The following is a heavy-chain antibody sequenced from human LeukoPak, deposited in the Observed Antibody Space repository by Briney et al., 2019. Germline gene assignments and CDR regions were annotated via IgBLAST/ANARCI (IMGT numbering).Heavy chain of an antibody. CDR1: GFTFSTYS. CDR3: ARRSGGSSWYGGGDY. Sequence: PGGSLRLSCAASGFTFSTYSMNWVRQAPGKGLEWVSSISSGSKYIYYADSVKGRFTISRDNAKNSLYLQMNSLRAEDTAVYYCARRSGGSSWYGGGDYWGQGTLVTVSS. V-gene: IGHV3-21*01. D-gene: IGHD6-13*01. J-gene: IGHJ4*02. CDR2: ISSGSKYI.